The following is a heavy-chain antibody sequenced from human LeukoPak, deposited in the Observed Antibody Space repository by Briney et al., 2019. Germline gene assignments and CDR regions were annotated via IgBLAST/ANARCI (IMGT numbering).Heavy chain of an antibody. V-gene: IGHV4-61*01. CDR3: ARVSEAVANWFDP. J-gene: IGHJ5*02. CDR1: GGSISSGSYY. CDR2: IYYSGST. D-gene: IGHD6-19*01. Sequence: KSSQTLSLTCTVSGGSISSGSYYWSWIRQPPGKGLEWIGYIYYSGSTNYNPSLKSRVTISVDTSKNQFSLKLSSVTAADTAVYYCARVSEAVANWFDPWGQGTLVTVSS.